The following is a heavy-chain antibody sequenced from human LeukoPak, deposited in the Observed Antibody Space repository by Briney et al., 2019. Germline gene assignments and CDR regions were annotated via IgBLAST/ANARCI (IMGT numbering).Heavy chain of an antibody. CDR3: ARGAVAGTNWYYDY. D-gene: IGHD6-19*01. V-gene: IGHV3-72*01. J-gene: IGHJ4*02. CDR2: IRNKVRGYTT. Sequence: GGSLGLSCAASGFIFSDHYMDWVRQAPGRGLEWVARIRNKVRGYTTEYAASVQGRFTISRDDSSNSLYLQMSSLKTEDTAVYCCARGAVAGTNWYYDYWGQGTLVAVSS. CDR1: GFIFSDHY.